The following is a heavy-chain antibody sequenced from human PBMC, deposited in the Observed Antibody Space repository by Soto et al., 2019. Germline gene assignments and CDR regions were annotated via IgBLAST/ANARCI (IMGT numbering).Heavy chain of an antibody. J-gene: IGHJ6*03. CDR1: GFTFSSYS. CDR2: ISSSSSTI. V-gene: IGHV3-48*01. D-gene: IGHD6-6*01. CDR3: ARDRRQGSMDV. Sequence: EVQLVESGGGLVQPGGSLRLSCAASGFTFSSYSMNWVRQAPGKGLEWVSYISSSSSTIYYADSVKGRFTISRDNAKNSLYLQMNSLRAEDTAAYYCARDRRQGSMDVWGKGTTVTVSS.